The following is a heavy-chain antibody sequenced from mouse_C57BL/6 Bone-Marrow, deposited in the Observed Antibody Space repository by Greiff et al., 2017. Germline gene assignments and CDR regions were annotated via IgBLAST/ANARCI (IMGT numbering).Heavy chain of an antibody. D-gene: IGHD1-1*01. V-gene: IGHV3-6*01. CDR3: SLATVVATDY. Sequence: ESGPGLVKPSQSLSLTCSVTGYSITSGYYWNWIRQFPGNKLEWMGYISYDGSNNYNPSLKNPISITRDTSKNQFFLKLNSVTTEDTATYYCSLATVVATDYWGQGTTLTVSS. CDR1: GYSITSGYY. J-gene: IGHJ2*01. CDR2: ISYDGSN.